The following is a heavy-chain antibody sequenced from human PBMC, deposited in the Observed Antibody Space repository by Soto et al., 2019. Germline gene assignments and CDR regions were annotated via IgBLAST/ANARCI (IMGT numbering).Heavy chain of an antibody. Sequence: QVQLVESGGGVVQPGRSLRLSCAASGFTFSSYGMHWVRQAPGKGLEWVAVISYDGSNKYYADSVKGRFTISRDNSKNTLYLQINSMRAEDTAVYYCAKDGLDLPVGRIFGVVINWYFDYWGQGTLVTVSS. CDR1: GFTFSSYG. V-gene: IGHV3-30*18. J-gene: IGHJ4*02. D-gene: IGHD3-3*01. CDR2: ISYDGSNK. CDR3: AKDGLDLPVGRIFGVVINWYFDY.